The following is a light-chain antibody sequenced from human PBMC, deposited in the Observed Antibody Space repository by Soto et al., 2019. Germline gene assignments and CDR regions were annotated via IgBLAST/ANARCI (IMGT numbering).Light chain of an antibody. V-gene: IGKV3-20*01. Sequence: EIVLTQSPGTLSLSPGERATLSCRASQSVSTSYLAWYQQKPGQAPRLLIYGASSKATGIPDRFSGSGSGGDFTLTISRLEPEDFAVYYCQQYGSVPLTFGGGTKVEIK. CDR3: QQYGSVPLT. J-gene: IGKJ4*01. CDR2: GAS. CDR1: QSVSTSY.